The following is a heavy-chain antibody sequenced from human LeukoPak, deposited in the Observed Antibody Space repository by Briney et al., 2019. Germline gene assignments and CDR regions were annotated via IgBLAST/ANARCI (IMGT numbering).Heavy chain of an antibody. CDR2: ISSSSSYI. J-gene: IGHJ6*03. CDR1: GFTFSSYS. CDR3: ARLPSLGGSMDV. Sequence: GGSLRLSCAASGFTFSSYSMNWVRQAPGKGLEWVSSISSSSSYIYYADSVKGRFTISRDNAKNSLYLQMNSLRAEDTAVYYCARLPSLGGSMDVWGKGTTVTVSS. V-gene: IGHV3-21*04.